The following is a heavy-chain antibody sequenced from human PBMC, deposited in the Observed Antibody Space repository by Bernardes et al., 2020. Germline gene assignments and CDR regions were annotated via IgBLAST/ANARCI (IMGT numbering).Heavy chain of an antibody. Sequence: GASRKISCKGSGYSFASHWIGWVRQMPGKGLEWVGLIYPAGSDTRYSPSFQGQVTISADKSISTAYLQWSSLKASDTAMYYCARQFCDSSTCYWYFDLWGRGTLVSVSS. CDR2: IYPAGSDT. V-gene: IGHV5-51*01. CDR3: ARQFCDSSTCYWYFDL. D-gene: IGHD2-21*01. CDR1: GYSFASHW. J-gene: IGHJ2*01.